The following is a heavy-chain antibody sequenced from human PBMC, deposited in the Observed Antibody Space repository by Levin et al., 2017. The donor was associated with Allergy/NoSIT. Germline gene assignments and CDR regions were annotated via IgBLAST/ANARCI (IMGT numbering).Heavy chain of an antibody. Sequence: GGSLRLSCEASGSTITSYGITWVRQAPGQGLEWMGWINTFTVQTNYAQKFQDRVTMTIDISTSTAYMELRSLKSDESAVFYCARAGSGWYLDYWGQGTRVIVSS. CDR3: ARAGSGWYLDY. CDR2: INTFTVQT. J-gene: IGHJ4*02. V-gene: IGHV1-18*01. CDR1: GSTITSYG. D-gene: IGHD6-19*01.